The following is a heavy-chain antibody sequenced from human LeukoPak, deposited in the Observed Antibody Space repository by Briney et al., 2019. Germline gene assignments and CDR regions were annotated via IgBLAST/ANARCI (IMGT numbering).Heavy chain of an antibody. CDR3: ARWIVGATGPDAFDI. CDR1: GGSFSGYY. CDR2: INHSGST. D-gene: IGHD1-26*01. Sequence: PSETLSLTCAVYGGSFSGYYWSWIRQPPGKGLEWIGEINHSGSTNYNPSLKSRVTISVDTSKNQFSLKLSSVTAADTAVYYCARWIVGATGPDAFDIWGQGTMVTVSS. J-gene: IGHJ3*02. V-gene: IGHV4-34*01.